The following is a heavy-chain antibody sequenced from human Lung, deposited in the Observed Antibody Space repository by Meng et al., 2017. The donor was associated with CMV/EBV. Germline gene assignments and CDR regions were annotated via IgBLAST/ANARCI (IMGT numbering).Heavy chain of an antibody. D-gene: IGHD3-3*01. CDR1: GGTFSSYT. J-gene: IGHJ6*02. CDR3: AKTFAREWLFMGEYGMDV. Sequence: SXXVSXKASGGTFSSYTFSWVRQVPGQGLEWMGRIIPILGTANYAQRFQGRVTITADKSTGTAYMELNALTSEDTAIYYCAKTFAREWLFMGEYGMDVWGHGTXVTCSS. CDR2: IIPILGTA. V-gene: IGHV1-69*08.